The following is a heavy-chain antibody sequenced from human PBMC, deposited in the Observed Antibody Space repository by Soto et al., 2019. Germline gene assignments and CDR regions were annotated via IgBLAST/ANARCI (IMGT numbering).Heavy chain of an antibody. V-gene: IGHV4-28*01. J-gene: IGHJ5*02. D-gene: IGHD3-10*01. CDR3: ARTTRITMVRGEQPRVVWFDP. Sequence: QVQLQESGPGLVKPSDTLSLTCAVSGYSISSSNWWGWIRQPPGKGLEWIGYIYYSGSTYYNPSLKSRVTMSVDTSKNQFSLKLSSVTAVDTAVYYCARTTRITMVRGEQPRVVWFDPWGQGTLVTVSS. CDR1: GYSISSSNW. CDR2: IYYSGST.